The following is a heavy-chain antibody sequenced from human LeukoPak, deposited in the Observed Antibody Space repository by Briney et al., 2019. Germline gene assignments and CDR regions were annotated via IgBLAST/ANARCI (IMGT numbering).Heavy chain of an antibody. CDR2: IYYSGST. V-gene: IGHV4-59*01. J-gene: IGHJ3*02. D-gene: IGHD3-22*01. Sequence: SETLSLTCTVSGGSISSYYWSWIRQPPGKGLEWIGYIYYSGSTNYNPSLKSRVTTSVDTSKDQFSLKLSSVTAADTAVYYCARGGSYYDSSGYFDIWGQGTMVTVSS. CDR3: ARGGSYYDSSGYFDI. CDR1: GGSISSYY.